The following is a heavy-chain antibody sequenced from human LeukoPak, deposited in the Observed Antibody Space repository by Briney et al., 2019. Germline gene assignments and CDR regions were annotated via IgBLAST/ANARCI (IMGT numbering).Heavy chain of an antibody. V-gene: IGHV3-49*04. CDR1: GFTFGDYA. CDR2: IRSKAYGGTT. Sequence: PGRSLRLSCTASGFTFGDYAMSWVRQAPGKGLEWVGFIRSKAYGGTTEYAASVKGRFTISRDDSKSIAYLQMNSLKTGDTAVYYCTRYCSSTSCQFDYWGQGTLVTVSS. J-gene: IGHJ4*02. D-gene: IGHD2-2*01. CDR3: TRYCSSTSCQFDY.